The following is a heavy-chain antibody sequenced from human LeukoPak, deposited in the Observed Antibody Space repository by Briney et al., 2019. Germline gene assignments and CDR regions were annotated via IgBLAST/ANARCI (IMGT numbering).Heavy chain of an antibody. Sequence: SETLSLTCAVYGGSFSGYHWNWIRQTPGRGLEWIGEINHRGSTHYNPSPESRVTISVDTSKNQFSLKLSSVTAADTGVYYCARDPTTVVTLPYYFDFWGQGTQVTVSS. CDR3: ARDPTTVVTLPYYFDF. CDR2: INHRGST. CDR1: GGSFSGYH. V-gene: IGHV4-34*01. D-gene: IGHD4-23*01. J-gene: IGHJ4*02.